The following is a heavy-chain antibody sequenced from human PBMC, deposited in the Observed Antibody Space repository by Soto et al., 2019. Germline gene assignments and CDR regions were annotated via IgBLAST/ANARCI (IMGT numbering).Heavy chain of an antibody. V-gene: IGHV3-23*01. D-gene: IGHD1-1*01. CDR2: ITGSGDNT. J-gene: IGHJ6*03. CDR1: GFTFSSYA. CDR3: AKNGGTDYDYYMDV. Sequence: GGSLRLSCAASGFTFSSYAKSWVRRAPGKGLEWVSAITGSGDNTYYADSVKGRFTISRDNSKSTLYLQMNSLRAEDTAVYYCAKNGGTDYDYYMDVWGKGTTVTVSS.